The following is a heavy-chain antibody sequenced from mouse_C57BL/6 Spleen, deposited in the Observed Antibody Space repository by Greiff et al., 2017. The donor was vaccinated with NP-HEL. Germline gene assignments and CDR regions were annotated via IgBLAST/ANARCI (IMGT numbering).Heavy chain of an antibody. J-gene: IGHJ2*01. CDR2: INYDGSST. V-gene: IGHV5-16*01. CDR3: ARGGTYYGSFFDY. D-gene: IGHD1-1*01. Sequence: DVKLVESEGGLVQPGSSMKLSCTASGFTFSDYYMAWVRQVPEKGLEWVANINYDGSSTYYLDSLKSRFIISRDNAKNILYLQMSSLKSEDTATYYCARGGTYYGSFFDYWGQGTTLTVSS. CDR1: GFTFSDYY.